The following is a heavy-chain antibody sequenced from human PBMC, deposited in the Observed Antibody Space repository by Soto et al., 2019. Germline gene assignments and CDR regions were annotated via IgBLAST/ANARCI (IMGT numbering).Heavy chain of an antibody. CDR2: IIPIFGTA. CDR1: GGTFSSYA. V-gene: IGHV1-69*06. J-gene: IGHJ5*02. D-gene: IGHD2-2*01. CDR3: ARDVVVVPAADPRLNWFEP. Sequence: AASVKVSCKASGGTFSSYAISWVRQAPGQGIEWMGGIIPIFGTAPYAQEFQGRVTITADKSTSTAYMELSRLRSEDTAVYYCARDVVVVPAADPRLNWFEPWDQGTLVTVSS.